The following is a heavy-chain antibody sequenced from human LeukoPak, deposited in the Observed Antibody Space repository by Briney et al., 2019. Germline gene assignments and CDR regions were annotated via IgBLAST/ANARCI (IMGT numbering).Heavy chain of an antibody. V-gene: IGHV4-34*01. D-gene: IGHD2-21*02. CDR3: TRGKPETVCDY. CDR1: GGSFSGYC. J-gene: IGHJ4*02. CDR2: INHSGST. Sequence: PSETLSLTCTVYGGSFSGYCWSWIRQPPGKGLEWVGEINHSGSTNYNPSLKSRVTISVDTSKNQFSLKLTSVTAADTAVYYCTRGKPETVCDYWGQGTLVTVSS.